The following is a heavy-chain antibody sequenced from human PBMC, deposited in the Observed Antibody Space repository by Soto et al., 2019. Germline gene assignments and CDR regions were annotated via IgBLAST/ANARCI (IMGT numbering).Heavy chain of an antibody. J-gene: IGHJ3*02. CDR2: INAGNGNT. Sequence: GASVKVSCKASVYTFTSYAMHWVRQAPGQRLEWMGWINAGNGNTKYSQKFQGRVTITRDTSASTAYMELSSLRSEDTAVYYCARQRYGDYVDDAFDIWGQGTMVTV. CDR3: ARQRYGDYVDDAFDI. CDR1: VYTFTSYA. D-gene: IGHD4-17*01. V-gene: IGHV1-3*01.